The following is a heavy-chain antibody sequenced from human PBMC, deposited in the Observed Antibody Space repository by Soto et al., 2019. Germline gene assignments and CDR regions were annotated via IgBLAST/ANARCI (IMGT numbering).Heavy chain of an antibody. D-gene: IGHD2-2*01. CDR2: INHRGST. CDR3: ARDGFCTSTTCRVGNWFDP. CDR1: GGSFSGYY. V-gene: IGHV4-34*01. Sequence: QVQLQQWGAGLLKPSETLSLTCVVYGGSFSGYYWSWIRQSPGKGLEWIGGINHRGSTYYNPSLEVRVTISVDTSKNQFSLKLSSVTAADTAMYYCARDGFCTSTTCRVGNWFDPWGQGTLVTVSS. J-gene: IGHJ5*02.